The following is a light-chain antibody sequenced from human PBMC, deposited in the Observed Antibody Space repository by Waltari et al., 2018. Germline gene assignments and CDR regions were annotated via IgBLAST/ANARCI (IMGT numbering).Light chain of an antibody. V-gene: IGLV1-40*01. CDR2: GNS. CDR3: QSYDSSLGGSV. CDR1: SSNIGAGYD. Sequence: QSVLTQPPSVSGAPGQRVPISCTGSSSNIGAGYDVNWYQQLPGEAPKLLIYGNSNRPSGVPDRISGSKSGTSASLAITGLQAEDEADYYCQSYDSSLGGSVFGGGTKVTVL. J-gene: IGLJ2*01.